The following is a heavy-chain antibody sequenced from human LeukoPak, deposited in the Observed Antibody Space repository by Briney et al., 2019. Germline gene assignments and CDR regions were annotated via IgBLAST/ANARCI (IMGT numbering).Heavy chain of an antibody. V-gene: IGHV4-34*01. CDR3: ARGKGDHSMIVMIVTAVEFYFDS. J-gene: IGHJ4*02. CDR1: GGSLSDHD. Sequence: MTSETLSLTCAVFGGSLSDHDWSWIRQPPGKGLEWIGEINHRGATNYNPSLKSRVTLSLDTSKNQVSLKLNSLTAADTAVYYCARGKGDHSMIVMIVTAVEFYFDSWGPGTLVTVSS. D-gene: IGHD3-22*01. CDR2: INHRGAT.